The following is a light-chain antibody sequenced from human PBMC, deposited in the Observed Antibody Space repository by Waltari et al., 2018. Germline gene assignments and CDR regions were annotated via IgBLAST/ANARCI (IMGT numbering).Light chain of an antibody. Sequence: SYELTQPPSVSVSPGQTARITCSGNTLSYQYTFWYQQKPGQAPVLVEYKERERTPGPPERFSGPRSGNIVTLTISGVQAEDEADYYCQSADSTSNYRMFGGGTKLTVL. J-gene: IGLJ3*02. CDR3: QSADSTSNYRM. CDR2: KER. V-gene: IGLV3-25*03. CDR1: TLSYQY.